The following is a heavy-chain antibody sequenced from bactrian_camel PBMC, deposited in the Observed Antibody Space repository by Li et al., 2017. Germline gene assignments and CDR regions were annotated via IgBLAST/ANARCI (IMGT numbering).Heavy chain of an antibody. D-gene: IGHD1*01. CDR3: VADIGDCWNPYNNY. J-gene: IGHJ4*01. CDR2: TWLGGTTA. Sequence: VQLVESGGGTVQPGGSLKLSCDVSRSTYSVGCMGWFRQAPGKEREGVAATWLGGTTAHVADSVKGRSTISQDSAKKTVYLQMNNLKPEDTAMYYCVADIGDCWNPYNNYWGQGTQVTVS. CDR1: RSTYSVGC. V-gene: IGHV3S40*01.